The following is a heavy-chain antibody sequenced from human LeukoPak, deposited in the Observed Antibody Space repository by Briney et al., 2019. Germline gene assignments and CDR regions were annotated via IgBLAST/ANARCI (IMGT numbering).Heavy chain of an antibody. CDR2: INHSGST. D-gene: IGHD3-9*01. CDR1: GGSFSGYY. CDR3: ARRGIRYFDWLLYLSYFDY. Sequence: PSETLSLTCAVYGGSFSGYYWSWIRQPPGKGLEWIGEINHSGSTNYNPSLKSRVTISVDTSKNQFSLKLSSVTAADTAVYYCARRGIRYFDWLLYLSYFDYWGQGTLVTVSS. V-gene: IGHV4-34*01. J-gene: IGHJ4*02.